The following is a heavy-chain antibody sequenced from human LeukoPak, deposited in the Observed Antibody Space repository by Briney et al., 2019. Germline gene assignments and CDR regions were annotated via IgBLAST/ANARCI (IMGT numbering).Heavy chain of an antibody. Sequence: PGGSLRLSCAASGITVNSTYISWVRQAPGKGLEWVSVAYSDGNTYYAGSVKGRFTISRDNSKNTLFLQMNSLRAEDTAVYYCARQPVEMATISLDYWGQGTLVTVSS. CDR2: AYSDGNT. CDR3: ARQPVEMATISLDY. V-gene: IGHV3-66*04. D-gene: IGHD5-24*01. CDR1: GITVNSTY. J-gene: IGHJ4*02.